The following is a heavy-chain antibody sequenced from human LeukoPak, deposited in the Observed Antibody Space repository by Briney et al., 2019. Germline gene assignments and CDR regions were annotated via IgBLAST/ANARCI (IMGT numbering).Heavy chain of an antibody. CDR2: IYYSGST. Sequence: SETLSLTCTVSGGSIRSSYYYWGWIRQPPGKGLEWIGSIYYSGSTYYNPSLKSRVTISVDTSKYQFSLKLSSVTAADTAVYYCARLGTYYDFWSGYFPGYGMDVWGQGTTVTVSS. CDR3: ARLGTYYDFWSGYFPGYGMDV. J-gene: IGHJ6*02. V-gene: IGHV4-39*01. D-gene: IGHD3-3*01. CDR1: GGSIRSSYYY.